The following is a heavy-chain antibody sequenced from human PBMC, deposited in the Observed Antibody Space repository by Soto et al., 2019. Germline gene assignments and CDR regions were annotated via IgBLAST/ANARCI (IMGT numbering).Heavy chain of an antibody. CDR2: ISYSGRT. V-gene: IGHV4-39*01. J-gene: IGHJ4*02. Sequence: SETLSLPCPVSGSSIITDNYFWVWIRQSPRGGLELIGSISYSGRTYDNPSLQSRVTISIDASKNQFSLKLTSVTTADTAVYYCARRRASDYGGNHHPYYFDRWGQGALVTVSS. CDR1: GSSIITDNYF. D-gene: IGHD4-17*01. CDR3: ARRRASDYGGNHHPYYFDR.